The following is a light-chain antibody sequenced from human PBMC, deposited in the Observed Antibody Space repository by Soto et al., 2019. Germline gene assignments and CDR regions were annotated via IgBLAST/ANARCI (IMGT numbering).Light chain of an antibody. CDR3: QSYDSSLSGYV. Sequence: QSVLTQPHSVSEAPGQRVTISCTGSSSNIGAGYEAHWYQQVPGTAPKLLIYENNNRPSGVPDRCSGSKAGTSASLAITGLQAKAEAEYDCQSYDSSLSGYVFGTGTKLTVL. V-gene: IGLV1-40*01. CDR2: ENN. J-gene: IGLJ1*01. CDR1: SSNIGAGYE.